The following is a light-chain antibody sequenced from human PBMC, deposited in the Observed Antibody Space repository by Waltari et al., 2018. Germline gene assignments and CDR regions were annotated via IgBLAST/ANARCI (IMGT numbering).Light chain of an antibody. J-gene: IGKJ4*01. CDR2: WAS. CDR3: QQYDASPLT. Sequence: DIVMTQSPDSLAVSLGERATINCKSSQSVLYSANNKNYLAWYQQKSGQPPKLLIYWASTRASGVPDRLSGSGSGTDFTLTISNLQPEDVAVYYCQQYDASPLTFGGGTKVEI. CDR1: QSVLYSANNKNY. V-gene: IGKV4-1*01.